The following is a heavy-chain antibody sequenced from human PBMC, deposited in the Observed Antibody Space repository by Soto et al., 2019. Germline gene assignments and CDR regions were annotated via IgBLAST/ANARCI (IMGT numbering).Heavy chain of an antibody. CDR1: GFTFSSSA. CDR2: ISDSGGST. V-gene: IGHV3-23*01. Sequence: EVQLLESGGGLVQPGGSLRLSCAASGFTFSSSAMSWVRQTPGKGLEWVSGISDSGGSTYHADSVKGRFTISRDNSKNTLYLQMNSLRAEDTALYYCAKDRGSSSWYNAFDMWGQGTMVTVSS. CDR3: AKDRGSSSWYNAFDM. J-gene: IGHJ3*02. D-gene: IGHD6-13*01.